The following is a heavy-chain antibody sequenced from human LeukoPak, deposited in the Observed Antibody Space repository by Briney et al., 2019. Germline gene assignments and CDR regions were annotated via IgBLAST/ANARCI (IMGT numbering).Heavy chain of an antibody. CDR2: ITDSGNTI. J-gene: IGHJ6*02. V-gene: IGHV3-11*01. CDR1: GFTFSDYN. Sequence: GGSLRLTCAASGFTFSDYNMNWVRQAPGKGLEWVSYITDSGNTIHYADSVKGRFTISRDNAKNSLYLQMNSLRAEDTAVYYCARSIGLTGGGVDVWGQGTTVTVSS. CDR3: ARSIGLTGGGVDV. D-gene: IGHD3-9*01.